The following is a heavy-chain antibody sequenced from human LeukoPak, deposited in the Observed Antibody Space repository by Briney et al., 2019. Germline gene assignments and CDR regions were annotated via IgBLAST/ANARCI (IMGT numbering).Heavy chain of an antibody. CDR1: GGSISGYY. V-gene: IGHV4-59*01. Sequence: SETLSLTCTVSGGSISGYYWSWIRQPPGKGLEWSGYIYYSGTTNYNPSLKSRVTISVDTSKNQFSLKLTSVTAADTAVYYCAKDRSDSSGWYYFDYWGQGTLVTVSS. CDR3: AKDRSDSSGWYYFDY. J-gene: IGHJ4*02. D-gene: IGHD6-19*01. CDR2: IYYSGTT.